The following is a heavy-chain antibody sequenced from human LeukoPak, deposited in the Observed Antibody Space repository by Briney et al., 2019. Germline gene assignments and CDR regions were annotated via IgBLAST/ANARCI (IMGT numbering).Heavy chain of an antibody. CDR1: GYTLTELS. CDR2: FDPEDGET. D-gene: IGHD6-19*01. Sequence: ASVTVSCKVSGYTLTELSMHWVRQAPGKGLEWMGGFDPEDGETIYAQKFQGRVTMTEDTSTDTAYMELSSLRSEDTAVYYCATVNQQGLVGGTYFDYWGQGTLVTVSS. V-gene: IGHV1-24*01. CDR3: ATVNQQGLVGGTYFDY. J-gene: IGHJ4*02.